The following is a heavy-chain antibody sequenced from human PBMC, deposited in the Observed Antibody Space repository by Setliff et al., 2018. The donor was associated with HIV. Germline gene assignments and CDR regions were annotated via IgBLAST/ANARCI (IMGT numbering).Heavy chain of an antibody. J-gene: IGHJ5*02. D-gene: IGHD6-13*01. CDR1: GGTFSSYA. Sequence: GASVKVSCKASGGTFSSYAISWVRQAPGQGLEWMGGIIPILGIANYAQKFQGRVTITADKSTSTAYMALSSLRSEDTAMYYCARAQTKQQLVRLTVSVIGDWFDPWGQGTLVTVS. CDR2: IIPILGIA. CDR3: ARAQTKQQLVRLTVSVIGDWFDP. V-gene: IGHV1-69*10.